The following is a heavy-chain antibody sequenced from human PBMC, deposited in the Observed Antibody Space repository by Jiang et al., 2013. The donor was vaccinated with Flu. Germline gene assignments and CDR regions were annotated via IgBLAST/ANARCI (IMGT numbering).Heavy chain of an antibody. CDR3: ARYGPGSQKYFDH. CDR1: GGSINNYF. V-gene: IGHV4-59*01. J-gene: IGHJ4*02. D-gene: IGHD3-10*01. Sequence: KPSETLSLTCTVSGGSINNYFWSWIRQPPGKGLAWIGYIHYSGTTFYNPSLKSRLTISVDVSRNQFSLMLTSVTAADTAVYFCARYGPGSQKYFDHWGPGTLVTVSS. CDR2: IHYSGTT.